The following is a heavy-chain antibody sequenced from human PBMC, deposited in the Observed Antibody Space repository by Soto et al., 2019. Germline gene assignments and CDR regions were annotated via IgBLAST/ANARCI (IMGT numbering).Heavy chain of an antibody. Sequence: ASVKVSCKASGYTFSSYTISWVRQAPGQGLEWMGRIIPILGIANYAQKFQGRVTITADKSTSTAYMELSSLRSEDTAVYYCARDRRSRDYYYYMDVWGKGTTVTVSS. CDR3: ARDRRSRDYYYYMDV. D-gene: IGHD6-13*01. CDR1: GYTFSSYT. CDR2: IIPILGIA. J-gene: IGHJ6*03. V-gene: IGHV1-69*04.